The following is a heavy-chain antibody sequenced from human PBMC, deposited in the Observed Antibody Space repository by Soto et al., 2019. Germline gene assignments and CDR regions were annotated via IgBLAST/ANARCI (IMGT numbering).Heavy chain of an antibody. J-gene: IGHJ4*02. CDR2: ISRDSRSI. D-gene: IGHD4-17*01. CDR1: GFRFDDYG. CDR3: VKDALTTVAYYFDY. V-gene: IGHV3-9*01. Sequence: PGGSLRLSCEVSGFRFDDYGMPWVRKAPGKGLEWIAGISRDSRSISYGASMKGRFTISRDNAKNSLYLQLNSLRADDTAFYYCVKDALTTVAYYFDYWDPIPLGTFST.